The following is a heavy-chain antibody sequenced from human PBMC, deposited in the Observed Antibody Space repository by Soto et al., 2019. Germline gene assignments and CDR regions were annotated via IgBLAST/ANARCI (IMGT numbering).Heavy chain of an antibody. J-gene: IGHJ6*02. V-gene: IGHV1-69*12. CDR1: GGTFSSYA. D-gene: IGHD5-12*01. Sequence: QVQLVQSGAEVMQPGSSVRVSCKASGGTFSSYAISWVRQAPGQGLEWMGGIIPIFGTADYAQKFQGRVTITADESTTTADMELSSLRSEDTAVYFCARDKDRGRLVGNYYYGMDVWGQGTTVTVSS. CDR2: IIPIFGTA. CDR3: ARDKDRGRLVGNYYYGMDV.